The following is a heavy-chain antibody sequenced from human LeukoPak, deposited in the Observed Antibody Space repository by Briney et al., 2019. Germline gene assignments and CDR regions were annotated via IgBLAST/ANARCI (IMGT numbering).Heavy chain of an antibody. CDR2: IYSGGST. CDR1: GFTVSSNY. J-gene: IGHJ6*03. CDR3: ARDHYSGSPKDYYYYKDV. D-gene: IGHD1-26*01. V-gene: IGHV3-53*01. Sequence: GSLRLSCAASGFTVSSNYMRWVRQAPGKGLEWVSVIYSGGSTYYADFVKGRFTISRDNSKNTLYLQMNSLRAEDTAVYYCARDHYSGSPKDYYYYKDVWGKGTTVTVSS.